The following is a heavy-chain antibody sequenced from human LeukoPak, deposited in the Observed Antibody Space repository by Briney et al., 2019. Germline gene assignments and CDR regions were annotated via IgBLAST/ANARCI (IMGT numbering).Heavy chain of an antibody. CDR3: ARDRWQTGSYTEIYYFDY. D-gene: IGHD1-26*01. CDR1: GGSISSGDYY. CDR2: IYHSGST. V-gene: IGHV4-30-4*01. J-gene: IGHJ4*02. Sequence: SETLSLTCTVSGGSISSGDYYWSWIRQPSGKGLEWIGYIYHSGSTYYNPSLKSRVTISVDRSKNQFSLKLSSVTAADTAVYYCARDRWQTGSYTEIYYFDYWGQGTLVTVSS.